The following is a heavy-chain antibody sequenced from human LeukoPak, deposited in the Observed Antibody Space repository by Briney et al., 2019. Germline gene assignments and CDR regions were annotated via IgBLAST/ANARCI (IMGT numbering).Heavy chain of an antibody. D-gene: IGHD1-26*01. J-gene: IGHJ4*02. V-gene: IGHV4-59*01. CDR1: GGSITNYH. Sequence: SETLSLTCTVSGGSITNYHWSWIRQPPGKGLGWIGYIYYNGVTKYNPSLKSRVSMSVDTSKNQFSLRLSAVTAADTAIYCARGSGSYLSFLDYWGPGSLVTVSS. CDR2: IYYNGVT. CDR3: ARGSGSYLSFLDY.